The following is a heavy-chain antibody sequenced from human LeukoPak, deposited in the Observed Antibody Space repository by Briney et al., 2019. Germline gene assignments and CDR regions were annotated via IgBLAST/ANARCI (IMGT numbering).Heavy chain of an antibody. J-gene: IGHJ4*02. D-gene: IGHD3-3*01. Sequence: LTIKNNNWERQATGQGLEWMGWMNPNSGNTGYAQKFQGRVTMTRTNSISTAYMELSSLRSEDTAVYYCARVGYYDFWSGYNFDYGGQGTLVTVSS. CDR2: MNPNSGNT. V-gene: IGHV1-8*01. CDR3: ARVGYYDFWSGYNFDY. CDR1: LTIKN.